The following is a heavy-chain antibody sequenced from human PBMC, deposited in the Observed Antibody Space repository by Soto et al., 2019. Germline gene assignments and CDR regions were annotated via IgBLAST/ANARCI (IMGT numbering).Heavy chain of an antibody. J-gene: IGHJ4*02. Sequence: QVQLQESGPGLVKPSGTLSLTCAVSGGSISSSNWWSWVRQPPGKGLEWIGEIYHSGSTNYNPSLKSRVTISVDKSKNQFSLKLSSLTAADTAVYYCARSFEFLEWLLPTYFDYWGQGTLVTVSS. D-gene: IGHD3-3*01. CDR2: IYHSGST. V-gene: IGHV4-4*02. CDR3: ARSFEFLEWLLPTYFDY. CDR1: GGSISSSNW.